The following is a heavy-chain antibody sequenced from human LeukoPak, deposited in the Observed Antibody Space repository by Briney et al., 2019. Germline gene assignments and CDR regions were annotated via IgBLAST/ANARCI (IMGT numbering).Heavy chain of an antibody. V-gene: IGHV4-39*02. Sequence: SETLSLTCTVSGGSISSSSYYWGWIRQPPGKGLEWIGSIYYSGSTYYNPSLKSRVTISVDTSKNQFSLKLSSVTAADTAVYYCAREKGSSWYVDYWGQGTLVTVSS. CDR3: AREKGSSWYVDY. CDR1: GGSISSSSYY. CDR2: IYYSGST. J-gene: IGHJ4*02. D-gene: IGHD6-13*01.